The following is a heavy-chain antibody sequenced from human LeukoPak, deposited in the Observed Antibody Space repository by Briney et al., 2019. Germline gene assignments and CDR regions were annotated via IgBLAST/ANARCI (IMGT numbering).Heavy chain of an antibody. D-gene: IGHD6-19*01. CDR3: ARVGTAVAAGAVYYYMDV. V-gene: IGHV4-4*07. J-gene: IGHJ6*03. Sequence: SETLSLTCTVSGGSISSYYWSWIRQPAGKGLEWIGRIYTSGSTNYNPSLKSRVAISVDKSKNQFSLKLSSVTAADTAVYYCARVGTAVAAGAVYYYMDVWGKGTTVTVSS. CDR2: IYTSGST. CDR1: GGSISSYY.